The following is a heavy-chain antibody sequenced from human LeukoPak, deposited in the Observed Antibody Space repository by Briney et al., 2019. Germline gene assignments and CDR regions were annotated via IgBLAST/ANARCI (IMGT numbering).Heavy chain of an antibody. CDR1: GYSISSGYY. Sequence: SETLSLTCTVSGYSISSGYYWGWIRQPPGKGLEWIGSIYHSGSTYYNPSLKSRVTISVDTSKNQFSLKLSSVTAADTAVYYCARGRGGSGSYRFDYWGQGTLVTVSS. J-gene: IGHJ4*02. CDR2: IYHSGST. D-gene: IGHD3-10*01. V-gene: IGHV4-38-2*02. CDR3: ARGRGGSGSYRFDY.